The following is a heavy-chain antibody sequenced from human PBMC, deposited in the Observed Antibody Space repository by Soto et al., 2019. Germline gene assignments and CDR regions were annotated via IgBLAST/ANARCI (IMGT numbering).Heavy chain of an antibody. V-gene: IGHV3-30-3*01. J-gene: IGHJ4*02. CDR2: ISYDGSNK. CDR3: AREGPSGWYTAGY. D-gene: IGHD6-19*01. CDR1: GFTFSSYA. Sequence: GGSLRLSCAASGFTFSSYAMHWVRQALGKGLEWVAVISYDGSNKYYADSVKGRFTISRDNSKNTLYLQMNSLRAEDTAVYYCAREGPSGWYTAGYWGQGTLVTVSS.